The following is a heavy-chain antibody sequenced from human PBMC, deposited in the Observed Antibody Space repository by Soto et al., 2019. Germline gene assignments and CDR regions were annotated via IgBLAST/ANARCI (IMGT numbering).Heavy chain of an antibody. J-gene: IGHJ3*02. CDR1: GGSFSDYI. CDR2: IYYSGST. V-gene: IGHV4-59*01. Sequence: TSETLSLTCDVYGGSFSDYIWTWIRQTPGKGLQWIGYIYYSGSTNYSPSLKSRVTISVDTSKNQFSLKLSSVTAADTAVYYCARRWGDAFDIWGQGTMVTVSS. D-gene: IGHD1-26*01. CDR3: ARRWGDAFDI.